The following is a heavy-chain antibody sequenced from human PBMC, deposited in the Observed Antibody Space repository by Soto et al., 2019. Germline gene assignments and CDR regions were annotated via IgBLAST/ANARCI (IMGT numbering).Heavy chain of an antibody. J-gene: IGHJ5*02. CDR1: GFTFSSYS. Sequence: PGGSLRLSCAASGFTFSSYSMNWVRQAPGKGLEWVSYISSSSSTIYYADSVKGRFTISRDNAKNSLYLQMNSLRDEDTAVYYCARYYYDSSGPNWFDPWGQGTLVTVSS. D-gene: IGHD3-22*01. CDR2: ISSSSSTI. CDR3: ARYYYDSSGPNWFDP. V-gene: IGHV3-48*02.